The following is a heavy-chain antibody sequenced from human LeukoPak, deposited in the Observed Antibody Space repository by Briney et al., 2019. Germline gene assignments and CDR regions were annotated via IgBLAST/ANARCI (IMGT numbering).Heavy chain of an antibody. CDR2: ISGSGGST. V-gene: IGHV3-23*01. CDR3: AKGNLGYCSGGSCRATLVDY. D-gene: IGHD2-15*01. CDR1: GFTFSSYA. Sequence: GSLRLSCAASGFTFSSYAMSWVRQAPGKGLEWVSAISGSGGSTYYADSMKGRFTISRDNSKNTLYLQMNSLRAEDTAVYYCAKGNLGYCSGGSCRATLVDYWGQGTLVTVSS. J-gene: IGHJ4*02.